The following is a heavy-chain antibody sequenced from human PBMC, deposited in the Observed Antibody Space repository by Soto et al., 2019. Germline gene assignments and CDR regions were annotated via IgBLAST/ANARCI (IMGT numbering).Heavy chain of an antibody. J-gene: IGHJ3*02. D-gene: IGHD3-10*01. CDR1: GYSFTGYW. Sequence: EVQRVQSGAEVKKPRESLKISCKGSGYSFTGYWVAWVRQMPGKGLEWMGIIHPGDSDTRYSPSFQGRVTISVDKSTSTAYLQWSSLRASDTATYYCARRIRAFDIWGQGTMVTVSS. CDR2: IHPGDSDT. V-gene: IGHV5-51*01. CDR3: ARRIRAFDI.